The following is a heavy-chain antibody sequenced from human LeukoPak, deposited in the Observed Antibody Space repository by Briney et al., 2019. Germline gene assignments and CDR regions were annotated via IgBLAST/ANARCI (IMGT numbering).Heavy chain of an antibody. Sequence: GASVEVSCKASGYTFTSYYIHWVRQAPGQGLEWMGMINPSGDSTRYSQKFQGTVTMTRDTSTSTVYMELSSLRSEDTAVYYCAREDLYDGGGPDGFDIWGQGTMVTVSS. V-gene: IGHV1-46*01. CDR3: AREDLYDGGGPDGFDI. CDR1: GYTFTSYY. CDR2: INPSGDST. D-gene: IGHD3-22*01. J-gene: IGHJ3*02.